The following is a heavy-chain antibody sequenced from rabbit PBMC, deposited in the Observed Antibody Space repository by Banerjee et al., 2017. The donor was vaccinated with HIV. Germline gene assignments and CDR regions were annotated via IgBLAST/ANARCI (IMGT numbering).Heavy chain of an antibody. D-gene: IGHD4-2*01. CDR3: ARDSAYAGNAGNGMDL. J-gene: IGHJ6*01. CDR2: IDPVFGST. CDR1: GFDFSSYG. V-gene: IGHV1S47*01. Sequence: QEQLVESGGGLVQPGGSLKLSCKASGFDFSSYGVSWVRQAPGKGLEWIGYIDPVFGSTYYARWVNGRFPISSHNAQNTLYLQLNSLTAADTATYFCARDSAYAGNAGNGMDLWGPGTLVTVS.